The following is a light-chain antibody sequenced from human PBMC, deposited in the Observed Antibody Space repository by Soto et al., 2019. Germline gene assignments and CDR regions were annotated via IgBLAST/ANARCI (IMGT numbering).Light chain of an antibody. Sequence: QSVLSQSPSASASLGASVKLTCTLSSGHSSYAVAWHQQQPEKGPRYLMKLNSDGSHNKGDGIPDRFSGSSSGAERYLTISSLQSEDKADYYCQTWGTGVVFGGGTQLTVL. J-gene: IGLJ2*01. V-gene: IGLV4-69*01. CDR1: SGHSSYA. CDR2: LNSDGSH. CDR3: QTWGTGVV.